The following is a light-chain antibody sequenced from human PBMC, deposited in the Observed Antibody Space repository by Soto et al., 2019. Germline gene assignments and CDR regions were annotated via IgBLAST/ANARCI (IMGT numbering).Light chain of an antibody. V-gene: IGKV3-11*01. J-gene: IGKJ4*01. CDR3: QQRSNWPLT. CDR1: QSVSSS. Sequence: ELVLTQSPGTLSLSPGARATPSCRASQSVSSSLAWYQQKPGQAPRLLIYDASNRATGIPARFSGSGSGTDFTLTISSLEPEDFAVYYCQQRSNWPLTFGGGTKVDIK. CDR2: DAS.